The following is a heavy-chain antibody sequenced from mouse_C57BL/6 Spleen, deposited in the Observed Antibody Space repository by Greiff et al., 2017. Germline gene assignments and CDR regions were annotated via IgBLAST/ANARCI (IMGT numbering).Heavy chain of an antibody. CDR2: IYPGSGST. J-gene: IGHJ2*01. Sequence: VQLQQPGAELVKPGASVTMSCKASGYTFTSYWITWVKQRPGQGLEWIGDIYPGSGSTNYNEKFKSKATLTVDTSASTAYMQLSSLTSEDSAVYYSASSPLYYGNYEEDYWGQGTTLTVSS. D-gene: IGHD2-1*01. V-gene: IGHV1-55*01. CDR1: GYTFTSYW. CDR3: ASSPLYYGNYEEDY.